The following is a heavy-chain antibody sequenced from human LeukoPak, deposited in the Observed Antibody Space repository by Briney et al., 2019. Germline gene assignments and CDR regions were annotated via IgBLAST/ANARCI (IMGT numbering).Heavy chain of an antibody. Sequence: SETLSLTCTVSGASISSYYWSWIRQPPGKGLEWIGYIYYSGSTNYNPSLKSRVTISVDTSKNQFSLKLSSVTAADTAVYYCARVVPAAIPAGSGWFDPWGQGTLVTVSS. CDR3: ARVVPAAIPAGSGWFDP. CDR2: IYYSGST. V-gene: IGHV4-59*12. D-gene: IGHD2-2*02. CDR1: GASISSYY. J-gene: IGHJ5*02.